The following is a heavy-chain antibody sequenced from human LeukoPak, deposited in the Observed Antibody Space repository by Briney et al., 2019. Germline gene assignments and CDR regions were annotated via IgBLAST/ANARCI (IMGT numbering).Heavy chain of an antibody. J-gene: IGHJ4*02. CDR1: GFAFSSYP. V-gene: IGHV3-23*01. Sequence: GVSLRLSCAASGFAFSSYPMTWVRQAPGKGLEWVSTIGSSNGDTHYADSVKGRFTISRDNSKNTLFLQMNSLRAEDTAVYYCAKYYSTSGSSGGRVFDYWGQGTLVTVSS. CDR3: AKYYSTSGSSGGRVFDY. CDR2: IGSSNGDT. D-gene: IGHD3-10*01.